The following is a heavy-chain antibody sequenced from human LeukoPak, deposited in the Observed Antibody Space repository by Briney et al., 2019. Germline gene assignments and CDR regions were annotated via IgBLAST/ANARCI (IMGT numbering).Heavy chain of an antibody. CDR2: INPNSGGT. Sequence: ASVKVSCKASGYTFTGYYMHWVRQAPGQGLAWMGWINPNSGGTNYAQKFQGRVTMTRDTSISTAYMELSRLRSDDTALYYCARGGVDCSRISCLYYFDYWGQGTLVTVSS. D-gene: IGHD2-2*01. J-gene: IGHJ4*02. CDR1: GYTFTGYY. V-gene: IGHV1-2*02. CDR3: ARGGVDCSRISCLYYFDY.